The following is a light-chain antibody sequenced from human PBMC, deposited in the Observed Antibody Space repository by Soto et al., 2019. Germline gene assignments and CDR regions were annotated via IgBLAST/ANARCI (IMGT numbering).Light chain of an antibody. V-gene: IGKV3-15*01. CDR2: AAS. CDR1: QSVSRN. Sequence: EIVVTQSPATLSVSPGERATLSCRASQSVSRNLAWYQQKPGQAPRLLIYAASTRATGIPARFSGSGSGTEFTLTISSLQSEDFAVYYCQQYNNWPYTFGQGTKLEIK. J-gene: IGKJ2*01. CDR3: QQYNNWPYT.